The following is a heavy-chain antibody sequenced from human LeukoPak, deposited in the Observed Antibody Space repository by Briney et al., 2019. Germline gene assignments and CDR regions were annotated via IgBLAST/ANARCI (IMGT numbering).Heavy chain of an antibody. J-gene: IGHJ4*02. V-gene: IGHV4-34*01. Sequence: SETLSLTCAVYVGPFSGYYWSWIRQPPGKGLEGIGKINHSGSTNYNPSLKSRVTISVDTSKNQFSLKLSSVTAADTAVYYCARGRAGPRYSGSYYQRWGQGTLVTVSS. CDR2: INHSGST. CDR3: ARGRAGPRYSGSYYQR. D-gene: IGHD1-26*01. CDR1: VGPFSGYY.